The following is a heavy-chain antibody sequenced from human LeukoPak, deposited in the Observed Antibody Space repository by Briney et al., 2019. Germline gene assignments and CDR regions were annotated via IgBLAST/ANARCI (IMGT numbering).Heavy chain of an antibody. CDR1: GFTFSSHW. Sequence: GGSLRLSCAASGFTFSSHWMHWVRQGPGKGLAWVGQVKGDGSRANYADAVKGRFTISRDNAKNSLYLQMNSLRAEDTAVYYCARDEPNYYYMDVWGKGTTVTVSS. CDR2: VKGDGSRA. V-gene: IGHV3-74*01. CDR3: ARDEPNYYYMDV. J-gene: IGHJ6*03.